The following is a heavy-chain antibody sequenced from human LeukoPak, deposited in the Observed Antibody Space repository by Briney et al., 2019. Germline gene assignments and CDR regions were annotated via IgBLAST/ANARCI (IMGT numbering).Heavy chain of an antibody. Sequence: PGGSLRLSCAASGFTFSSYAMSWVRQAPGKGLEWVSAISGSGGSTYYADSVKGRFTISRDNSKNTLYLQMNSLRAEDTAVYYCAKGDYGDPDPYYFDYWGQGTLVTVSS. CDR3: AKGDYGDPDPYYFDY. J-gene: IGHJ4*02. CDR2: ISGSGGST. D-gene: IGHD4-17*01. CDR1: GFTFSSYA. V-gene: IGHV3-23*01.